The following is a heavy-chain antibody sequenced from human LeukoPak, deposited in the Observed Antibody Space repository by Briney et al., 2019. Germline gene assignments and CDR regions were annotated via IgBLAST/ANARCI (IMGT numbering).Heavy chain of an antibody. D-gene: IGHD3-3*01. CDR2: MNPNSGNT. Sequence: ASVKVSCKASGYTFTSYDINCVRQATGQGLEWMGWMNPNSGNTGYAQKFQGRVTMTRNTSISTAYMELSSLRSEDTAVYYCARAPYDFWSGYRFRARTRFDPWGQGTLVTVSS. CDR3: ARAPYDFWSGYRFRARTRFDP. J-gene: IGHJ5*02. CDR1: GYTFTSYD. V-gene: IGHV1-8*01.